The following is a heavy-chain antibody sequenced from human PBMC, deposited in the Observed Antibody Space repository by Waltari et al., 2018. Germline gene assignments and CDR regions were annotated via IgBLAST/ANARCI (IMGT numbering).Heavy chain of an antibody. V-gene: IGHV1-2*02. CDR2: INPRNGET. J-gene: IGHJ4*02. D-gene: IGHD4-4*01. Sequence: LVQSGAEVKKPGASVRVSCKTSGYTFSAYYIHWVRQAPGQGLEWMGWINPRNGETKYTQTFHGRVTLTRYTSINTAYMELSSLIFDDTAVYYCAREGSHLTTVNDFWGQGTLVIVSS. CDR1: GYTFSAYY. CDR3: AREGSHLTTVNDF.